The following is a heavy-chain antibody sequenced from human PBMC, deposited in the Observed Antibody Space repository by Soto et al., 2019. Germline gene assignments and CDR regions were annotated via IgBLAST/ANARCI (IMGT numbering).Heavy chain of an antibody. Sequence: GGSLRLSCVVSGFTVSSNFMNWVRQAPGKGLEWVSILYRGGTTYYADTVKGRFTISRDNSKNILYLQMNSLRAEDTAVYYCVRVPNWGNAFDIWGQGTMVTVSS. CDR2: LYRGGTT. J-gene: IGHJ3*02. D-gene: IGHD3-16*01. V-gene: IGHV3-53*01. CDR1: GFTVSSNF. CDR3: VRVPNWGNAFDI.